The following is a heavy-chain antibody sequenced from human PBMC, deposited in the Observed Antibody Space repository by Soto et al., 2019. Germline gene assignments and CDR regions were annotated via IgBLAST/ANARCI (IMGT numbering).Heavy chain of an antibody. J-gene: IGHJ4*02. CDR2: ISDSDDDT. D-gene: IGHD2-8*01. V-gene: IGHV3-23*01. CDR1: GFTFRKYA. Sequence: EVQLLESGGGLGQPGGSLRLSCTASGFTFRKYAMSWVRQAPGKGLEWISGISDSDDDTYYADSVRGRFTISRDNSKNTLYLQINSLRGDATAVYYCAKDGGVSARYFDTWGQGTLVTVSS. CDR3: AKDGGVSARYFDT.